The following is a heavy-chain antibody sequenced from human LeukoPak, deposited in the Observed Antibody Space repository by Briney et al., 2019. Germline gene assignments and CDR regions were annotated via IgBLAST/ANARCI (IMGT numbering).Heavy chain of an antibody. CDR1: GFTFSNAW. Sequence: GGSLRLSCAASGFTFSNAWMSWVRQAPGKGLEWVGRIKSKTDGGTTDYAAPVKGRFTISRDDSKNTLYLQMNSLKTEDTAVYYCTSPPTYYYDSSGYYYPAPWGQGTLVTVSS. D-gene: IGHD3-22*01. J-gene: IGHJ5*02. V-gene: IGHV3-15*01. CDR2: IKSKTDGGTT. CDR3: TSPPTYYYDSSGYYYPAP.